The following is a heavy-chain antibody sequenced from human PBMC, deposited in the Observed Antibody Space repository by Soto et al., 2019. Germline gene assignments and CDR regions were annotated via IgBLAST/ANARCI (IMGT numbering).Heavy chain of an antibody. CDR3: ARVSSSYGTGNYFDY. CDR1: GYSISSGYY. CDR2: IYHSGST. J-gene: IGHJ4*02. Sequence: PSETLSLTCAVSGYSISSGYYWGWIRQPPGKGLEWIGSIYHSGSTYYNPFLKSRVTISVDTSKNQFSLKLSSVTAADTAVYYCARVSSSYGTGNYFDYWGQGTLVTVSS. V-gene: IGHV4-38-2*01. D-gene: IGHD3-10*01.